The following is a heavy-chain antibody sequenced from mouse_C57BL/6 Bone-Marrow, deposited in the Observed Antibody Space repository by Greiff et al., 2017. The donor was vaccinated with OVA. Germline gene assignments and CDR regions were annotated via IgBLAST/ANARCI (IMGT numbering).Heavy chain of an antibody. V-gene: IGHV5-16*01. D-gene: IGHD1-1*01. CDR1: GFTFSDYY. Sequence: EVQLVESEGGLVQPGSSMKLSCTASGFTFSDYYMAWVRQVPEKGLEWVANINYDGSSTYYLDSLKSRFIISRDNAKNILYLQMSSLKSEDTATYYCARGVITRDFDVWGTGTTVTVSS. CDR2: INYDGSST. CDR3: ARGVITRDFDV. J-gene: IGHJ1*03.